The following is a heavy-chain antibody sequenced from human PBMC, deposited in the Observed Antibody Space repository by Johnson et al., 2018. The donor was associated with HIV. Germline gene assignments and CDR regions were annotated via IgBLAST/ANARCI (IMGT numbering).Heavy chain of an antibody. Sequence: QVQLVESGGGLVQPGGSLRVSCAASGFKYAASGLAFSNYAVKWVSHTPGGDGGTSFADSVKGRFTISRDNSKNTLYLQMNSLRAEDTAVYYCASLGLDLLVKAPLSVVFDAFDIWGQGTMVTVSS. D-gene: IGHD3-16*01. CDR2: TPGGDGGT. CDR3: ASLGLDLLVKAPLSVVFDAFDI. CDR1: GFKYA. V-gene: IGHV3-NL1*01. J-gene: IGHJ3*02.